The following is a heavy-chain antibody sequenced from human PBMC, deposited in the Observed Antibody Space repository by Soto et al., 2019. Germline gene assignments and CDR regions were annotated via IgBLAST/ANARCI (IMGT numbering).Heavy chain of an antibody. D-gene: IGHD6-6*01. CDR1: GYSFTIYW. J-gene: IGHJ4*02. CDR2: IYPGDSDT. Sequence: LGESLKISCKGSGYSFTIYWIAWVRQMPGKGLEWMGMIYPGDSDTRYSPSFQGQVTISADKSITTAYLQVSSLSASDTAMYYCARSYSSSSYFDYGGQGALVTVYS. V-gene: IGHV5-51*01. CDR3: ARSYSSSSYFDY.